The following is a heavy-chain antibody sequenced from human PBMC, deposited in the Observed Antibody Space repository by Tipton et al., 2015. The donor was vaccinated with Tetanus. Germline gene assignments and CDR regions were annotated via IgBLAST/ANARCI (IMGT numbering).Heavy chain of an antibody. Sequence: TLSLTCTVSGGSISSYYWSWIRQPPGKGLEWIGYIYYSGSTNYNPSLKSRVTISVDKSKNQFSLKLSSVTAADTAVYYCARETHYYDSSGLEYYFDYWGQGTLVTVSS. CDR3: ARETHYYDSSGLEYYFDY. J-gene: IGHJ4*02. V-gene: IGHV4-59*12. D-gene: IGHD3-22*01. CDR2: IYYSGST. CDR1: GGSISSYY.